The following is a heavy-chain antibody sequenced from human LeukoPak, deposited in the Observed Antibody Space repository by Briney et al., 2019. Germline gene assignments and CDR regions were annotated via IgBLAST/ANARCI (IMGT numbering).Heavy chain of an antibody. V-gene: IGHV3-11*04. Sequence: GGSLRLSCVGSGFRFSDYYMSWIRQAPGKGLEWVSYISNDSVDKYYVDSVRGRFTISRDNAKKSMYLQMSGLRVEDTAVYYCARRDWVSGAVRAFNIWGQGTMVTVSS. CDR2: ISNDSVDK. D-gene: IGHD3-3*01. CDR1: GFRFSDYY. J-gene: IGHJ3*02. CDR3: ARRDWVSGAVRAFNI.